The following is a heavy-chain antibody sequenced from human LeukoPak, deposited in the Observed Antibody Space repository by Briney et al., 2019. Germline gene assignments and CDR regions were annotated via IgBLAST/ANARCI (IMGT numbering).Heavy chain of an antibody. CDR3: AKAGYYSHSGLDY. CDR2: IRYDGSNK. V-gene: IGHV3-30*02. CDR1: GFTFSSYG. D-gene: IGHD3-9*01. J-gene: IGHJ4*02. Sequence: GGSLRLSCAASGFTFSSYGMHWVRQAPGKGLEWVAFIRYDGSNKYYADSVKGRFTISRDNSKNTLYLQMNSLRAEDTAVYYCAKAGYYSHSGLDYWGQGTLVTVSS.